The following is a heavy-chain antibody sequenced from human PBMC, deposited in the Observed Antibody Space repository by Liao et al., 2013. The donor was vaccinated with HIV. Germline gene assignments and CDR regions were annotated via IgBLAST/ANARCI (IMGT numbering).Heavy chain of an antibody. J-gene: IGHJ4*02. V-gene: IGHV4-34*01. CDR3: ARGPYYDFWSGYYPYYFDY. D-gene: IGHD3-3*01. CDR2: IDHNGTT. Sequence: QVQLHQWGAGLLKPSETLSLTCVVNGGSFSNDYWSWLRQSPDKGLEWIGDIDHNGTTSYNPSLESRVTMSIDTSKNQFSLKVTSMTTADTAVYYCARGPYYDFWSGYYPYYFDYWGQGTLVTVSS. CDR1: GGSFSNDY.